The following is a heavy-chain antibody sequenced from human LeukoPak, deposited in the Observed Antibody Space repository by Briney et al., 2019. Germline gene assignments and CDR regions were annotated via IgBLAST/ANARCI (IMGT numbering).Heavy chain of an antibody. CDR3: ARVLNYGHSTNYYYYGMDV. Sequence: ASVKVSCKASGYTFTGYYMHWVRQAPGQGLEWMGWINPNSGGTNYARKFQGRVTMTRDTSISTAYMELSRLRSDDTAVYYCARVLNYGHSTNYYYYGMDVWGQGTTVTVSS. CDR1: GYTFTGYY. J-gene: IGHJ6*02. V-gene: IGHV1-2*02. CDR2: INPNSGGT. D-gene: IGHD4-17*01.